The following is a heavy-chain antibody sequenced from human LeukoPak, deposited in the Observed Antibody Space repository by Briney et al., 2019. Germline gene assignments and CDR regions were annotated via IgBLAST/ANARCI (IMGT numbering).Heavy chain of an antibody. V-gene: IGHV3-23*01. CDR1: GFTFSSYA. CDR2: ISDSGGST. CDR3: AKESPSFDY. J-gene: IGHJ4*02. Sequence: PGGPLRLSCAASGFTFSSYAVSWVRQAPGKGLAWVSAISDSGGSTQYADSVKGRFIISRDNSKNTLYLQMNSLRAEDTAVYYCAKESPSFDYWGQGTLVTVSS.